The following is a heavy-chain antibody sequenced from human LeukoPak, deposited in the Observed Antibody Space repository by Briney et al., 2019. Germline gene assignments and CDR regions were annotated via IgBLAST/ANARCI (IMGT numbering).Heavy chain of an antibody. CDR1: GFTFDDYA. D-gene: IGHD3-22*01. Sequence: GGSLRLSCAASGFTFDDYAMHWVRQAPGKGLEWVSGISWNSGSIGYADSVKGRFTISRDNAKNSLYLQMNSLRAEDTALYYCAKDLYYYDSSGYWANWGQGTLVTVSS. CDR3: AKDLYYYDSSGYWAN. V-gene: IGHV3-9*01. J-gene: IGHJ4*02. CDR2: ISWNSGSI.